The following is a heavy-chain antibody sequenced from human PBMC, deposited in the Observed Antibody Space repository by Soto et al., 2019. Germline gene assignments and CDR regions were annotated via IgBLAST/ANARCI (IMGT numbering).Heavy chain of an antibody. CDR2: IYYSGST. Sequence: SETLSLTCTVSGGSISSGDYCWSWIRQPPGKGLEWIGYIYYSGSTNYNPSLKSRVTISVDTSKNQFSLKLSSVTAADTAVYYCARWDYSSGWSEGSFDYWGQGTLVTVSS. D-gene: IGHD6-19*01. CDR1: GGSISSGDYC. CDR3: ARWDYSSGWSEGSFDY. V-gene: IGHV4-61*08. J-gene: IGHJ4*02.